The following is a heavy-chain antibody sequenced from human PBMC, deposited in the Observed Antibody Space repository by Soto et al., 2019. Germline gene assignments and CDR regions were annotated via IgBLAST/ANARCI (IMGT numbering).Heavy chain of an antibody. V-gene: IGHV1-3*01. CDR2: MNAGVGNT. Sequence: ASVKVSCKASGYTFTEYALHWLRQAPGQRLEWMGWMNAGVGNTLYSQKFQGRITITRDTSASTAYMELNSLKSEDTAIYYCARDTGYTFGSLNYWGPGTLVTVSS. J-gene: IGHJ4*02. CDR1: GYTFTEYA. CDR3: ARDTGYTFGSLNY. D-gene: IGHD5-18*01.